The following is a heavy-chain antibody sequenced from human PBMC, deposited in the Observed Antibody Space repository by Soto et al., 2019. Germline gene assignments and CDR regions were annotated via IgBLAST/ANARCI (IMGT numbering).Heavy chain of an antibody. Sequence: GGSLRLSCRTSGFRFSSYGMHWVRQAPGKGPEWVAFISGDGSSTEYVDSVRGRFTVSRDNSQNTLYLQMNSLRAEDTVVYYCAKEDVGGYYYSGLWGQGT. D-gene: IGHD1-26*01. CDR3: AKEDVGGYYYSGL. J-gene: IGHJ4*02. CDR2: ISGDGSST. CDR1: GFRFSSYG. V-gene: IGHV3-30*18.